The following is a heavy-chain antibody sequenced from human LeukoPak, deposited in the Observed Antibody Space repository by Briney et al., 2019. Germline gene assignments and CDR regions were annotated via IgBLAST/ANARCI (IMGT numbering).Heavy chain of an antibody. Sequence: PSETLSLTCTVSGGSISSSNYLLGWIRQPPGKGLEWIGSIYYSGSTYHNPSFKSRLTISVDTSKNQFSLRLSSVTAADTAMYYCARQGDSCSGGSCYARTIDYWGQGTLVTVSS. D-gene: IGHD2-15*01. V-gene: IGHV4-39*01. CDR2: IYYSGST. J-gene: IGHJ4*02. CDR3: ARQGDSCSGGSCYARTIDY. CDR1: GGSISSSNYL.